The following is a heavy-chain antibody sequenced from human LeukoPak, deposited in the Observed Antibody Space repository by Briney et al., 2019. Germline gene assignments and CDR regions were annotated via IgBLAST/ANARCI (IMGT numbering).Heavy chain of an antibody. CDR3: ARAHSSSWYDPSDY. CDR2: ITTNGGST. J-gene: IGHJ4*02. Sequence: GGSLRLXCAASGFTFSNYTMHWVRQAPGKGLEYVSTITTNGGSTYYANSVKGRFTISRDISKNTLFLQMDSLRAEDMAVYYCARAHSSSWYDPSDYWGQGTLVTVSS. CDR1: GFTFSNYT. V-gene: IGHV3-64*01. D-gene: IGHD6-13*01.